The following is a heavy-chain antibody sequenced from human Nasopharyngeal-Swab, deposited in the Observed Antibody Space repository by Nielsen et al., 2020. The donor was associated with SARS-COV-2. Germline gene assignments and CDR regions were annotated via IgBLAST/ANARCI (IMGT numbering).Heavy chain of an antibody. Sequence: SLKISCAASGFTFDDYAMHWVRQAPGKGLEWVSGISWNSGSIGYADSVKGRFTISRDNAKSSLYLQMNSPRVEDTALYYCAKDIGYGGYVWEDGMDVWGQGTTVTVSS. CDR3: AKDIGYGGYVWEDGMDV. D-gene: IGHD5-12*01. CDR2: ISWNSGSI. CDR1: GFTFDDYA. J-gene: IGHJ6*02. V-gene: IGHV3-9*01.